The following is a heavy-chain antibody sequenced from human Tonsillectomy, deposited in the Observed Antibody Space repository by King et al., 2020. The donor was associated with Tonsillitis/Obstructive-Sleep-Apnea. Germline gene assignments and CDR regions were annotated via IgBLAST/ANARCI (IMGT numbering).Heavy chain of an antibody. Sequence: VQLQQWGAGLLKPSETLSLTCAVYGGSFSGYYWSWIRQPPGKGLEWIGEINHSGSTNYNPSLKSRVTISVDTSKNQFSLKLSSVTAADTAVYYCARGRNADFWSGYYFVWFDPWGQGTLVTVSS. CDR3: ARGRNADFWSGYYFVWFDP. D-gene: IGHD3-3*01. V-gene: IGHV4-34*01. CDR1: GGSFSGYY. J-gene: IGHJ5*02. CDR2: INHSGST.